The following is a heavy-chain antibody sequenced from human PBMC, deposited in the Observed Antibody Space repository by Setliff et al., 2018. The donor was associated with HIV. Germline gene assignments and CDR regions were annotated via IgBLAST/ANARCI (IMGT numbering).Heavy chain of an antibody. D-gene: IGHD3-22*01. V-gene: IGHV1-69*13. CDR3: TRGLWENYYDSSGYPVPDAFDI. J-gene: IGHJ3*02. CDR1: GYTFTSYD. Sequence: GASVKVSCKASGYTFTSYDINWVRQAPGQGLEWMGGIIPIFGAASYAQKFQGRVTITADESTSIAYMELSSLRSEDTAVYYCTRGLWENYYDSSGYPVPDAFDIWGQGTMVTVSS. CDR2: IIPIFGAA.